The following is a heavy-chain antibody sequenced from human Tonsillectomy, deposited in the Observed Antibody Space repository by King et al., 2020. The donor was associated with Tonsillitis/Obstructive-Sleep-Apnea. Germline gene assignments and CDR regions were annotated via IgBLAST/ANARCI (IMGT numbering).Heavy chain of an antibody. CDR3: ARRTYSSSSWFDP. J-gene: IGHJ5*02. D-gene: IGHD6-6*01. CDR2: INHSGST. CDR1: GGSFSGYY. V-gene: IGHV4-34*01. Sequence: QVQLQQWGAGLLKPSETLSLTCAVYGGSFSGYYWSWIRQPPGKGLEWIGEINHSGSTNYNPSLKSRVTISVDTSKNQFSLKLRSVTAADTAVYYCARRTYSSSSWFDPWGQGTLVTVSS.